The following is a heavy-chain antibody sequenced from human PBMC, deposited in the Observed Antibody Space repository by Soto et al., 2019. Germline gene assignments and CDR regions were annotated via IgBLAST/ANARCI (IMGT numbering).Heavy chain of an antibody. CDR2: IWYDGSNK. Sequence: QVQLVESGGGVVQPEKSLRLSCAASGFTFSTYGMHWVRQAPGKGLGWVAVIWYDGSNKYYADSVKGRFTISRDNSKDTLYLQMNSLRAEDTAVYYCARAVGPFDYWGQGTLVTVSS. CDR3: ARAVGPFDY. J-gene: IGHJ4*02. CDR1: GFTFSTYG. V-gene: IGHV3-33*01.